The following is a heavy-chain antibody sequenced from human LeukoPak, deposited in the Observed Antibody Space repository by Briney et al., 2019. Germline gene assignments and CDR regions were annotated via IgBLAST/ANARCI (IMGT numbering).Heavy chain of an antibody. CDR2: IVPIIGTA. J-gene: IGHJ3*02. CDR1: GRTFNIYA. V-gene: IGHV1-69*13. D-gene: IGHD6-25*01. CDR3: ASKTSGNPEGAFDI. Sequence: ASVTLSYKASGRTFNIYAISWVRQAPGHGLEWMGGIVPIIGTANYAQKSQGRDTITADASNSTANMERSSLRSEDTAVYYCASKTSGNPEGAFDIWGQGTMVTVSS.